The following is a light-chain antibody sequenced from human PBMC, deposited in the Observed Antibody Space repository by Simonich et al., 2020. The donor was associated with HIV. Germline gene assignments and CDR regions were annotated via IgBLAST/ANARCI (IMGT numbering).Light chain of an antibody. CDR3: QSYDSSNQV. Sequence: NFMLTQPHSVSESPGKTVTISCTRRSGRLASNYVQWYQQRPGSAPTTLIYEVNQRPSGVPDRFSGSLDSSSKSAALTISGLKTEDESDYYCQSYDSSNQVFGGGTKLTVL. J-gene: IGLJ3*02. V-gene: IGLV6-57*03. CDR1: SGRLASNY. CDR2: EVN.